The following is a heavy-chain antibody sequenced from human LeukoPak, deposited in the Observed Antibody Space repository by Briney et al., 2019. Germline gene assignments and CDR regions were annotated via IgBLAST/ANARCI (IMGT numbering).Heavy chain of an antibody. CDR1: GGSFSGYY. D-gene: IGHD4-23*01. Sequence: SETLSLTCAVYGGSFSGYYWSWIRQPPGKGLEWIGEINHSGSTNYNPSLKSRVTISVDTSKNQFSLKLSSVTAADTAVYYCAKATVGKWFDPWGQGTLVTVSS. V-gene: IGHV4-34*01. CDR3: AKATVGKWFDP. J-gene: IGHJ5*02. CDR2: INHSGST.